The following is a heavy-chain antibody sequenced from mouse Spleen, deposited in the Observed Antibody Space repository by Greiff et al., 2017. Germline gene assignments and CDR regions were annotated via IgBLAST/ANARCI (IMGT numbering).Heavy chain of an antibody. Sequence: EVQLQPSGPVLVTPGASVKMSCKASGYTFTDYYLNWVKQSHGKSLEWIGVINPYNGGTSYNQKFKGKATLTVDKSSSTAYMELNSLTSEDSAVYYCASHYGDYLAYWGQGTLVTVSA. CDR3: ASHYGDYLAY. V-gene: IGHV1-19*01. J-gene: IGHJ3*01. CDR1: GYTFTDYY. D-gene: IGHD2-13*01. CDR2: INPYNGGT.